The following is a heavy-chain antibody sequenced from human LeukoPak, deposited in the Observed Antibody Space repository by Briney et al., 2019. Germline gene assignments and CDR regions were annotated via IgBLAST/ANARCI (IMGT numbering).Heavy chain of an antibody. CDR1: GGSISPLY. CDR3: ARGGVAAKYYFDF. V-gene: IGHV4-59*11. D-gene: IGHD3-10*01. CDR2: IYYSGST. Sequence: SETLSLTCTVSGGSISPLYWGWIRQPPGKGLEFIGYIYYSGSTNFNPSLKSRVTLSVDTSKSQISLKLTSVTAADPAVYYCARGGVAAKYYFDFWGQGTLVTVSS. J-gene: IGHJ4*02.